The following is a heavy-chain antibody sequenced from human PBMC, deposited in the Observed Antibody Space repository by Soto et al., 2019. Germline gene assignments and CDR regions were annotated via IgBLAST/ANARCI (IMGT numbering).Heavy chain of an antibody. Sequence: QVQLVESGGGVVQPGRSLRLSCAASGFTFSSYGMHWVRQAPGKGLEWVAVIWYDGSNKYYADSVKGRFTISRDNSKNTLYLQMNSLRAEDTAVYYCARESGGIAADAFDIWGQGTMVTVSS. CDR3: ARESGGIAADAFDI. J-gene: IGHJ3*02. CDR1: GFTFSSYG. V-gene: IGHV3-33*01. D-gene: IGHD6-13*01. CDR2: IWYDGSNK.